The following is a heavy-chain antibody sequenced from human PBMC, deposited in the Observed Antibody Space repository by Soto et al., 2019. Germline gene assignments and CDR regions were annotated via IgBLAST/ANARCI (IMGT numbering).Heavy chain of an antibody. CDR1: GYSFTSYD. Sequence: QVQLVQSGAEVKNPGASVKVSCTASGYSFTSYDINWVRQATGQGLEWLGWMNPNSGSTGYAQNFQGRVSMTRDTSISTAYLELSNLRFDDTAVYCCTSDFCDYASRACDTWGQGTTVTVSS. CDR2: MNPNSGST. CDR3: TSDFCDYASRACDT. J-gene: IGHJ3*02. D-gene: IGHD4-17*01. V-gene: IGHV1-8*01.